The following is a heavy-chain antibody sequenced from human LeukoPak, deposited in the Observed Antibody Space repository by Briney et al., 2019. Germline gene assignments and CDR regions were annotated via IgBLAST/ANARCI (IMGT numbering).Heavy chain of an antibody. D-gene: IGHD5-18*01. CDR1: GFTFSSYG. CDR3: ARDRDTAMGPGLDY. J-gene: IGHJ4*02. CDR2: IWYDGSNK. Sequence: PGGSLRLSCAASGFTFSSYGMHWVRQAPGKGLEWVAVIWYDGSNKYYADSVKGRFTISRDNSKNTLYLQMNSLRAEDTAVYYCARDRDTAMGPGLDYWGQGTLVTVSS. V-gene: IGHV3-33*01.